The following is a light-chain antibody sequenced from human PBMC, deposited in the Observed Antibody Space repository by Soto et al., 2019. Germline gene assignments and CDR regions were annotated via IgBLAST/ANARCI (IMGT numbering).Light chain of an antibody. V-gene: IGLV2-14*01. Sequence: QSALTQPASVSGSPGQSITTSCTGTSSDVGGYNFVSWYQQHPGKAPKLMIYDVSNRPSGVSNRFSGSKSGNTASLTISGLQAEDEADYYCSSYRSSSTWVFGGGTKLTVL. CDR3: SSYRSSSTWV. CDR2: DVS. CDR1: SSDVGGYNF. J-gene: IGLJ3*02.